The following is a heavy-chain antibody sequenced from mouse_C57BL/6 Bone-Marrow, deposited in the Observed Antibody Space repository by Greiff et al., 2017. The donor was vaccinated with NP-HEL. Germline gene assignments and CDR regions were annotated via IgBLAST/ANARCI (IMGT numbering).Heavy chain of an antibody. CDR1: GYAFTNYL. J-gene: IGHJ3*01. V-gene: IGHV1-54*01. CDR3: ARGLYLLAY. CDR2: INPGSGGT. D-gene: IGHD2-12*01. Sequence: QVQLQQSGAELVRPGTSVKVSCKASGYAFTNYLIEWVKQRPGQGLEWIGVINPGSGGTNYNEKFKGKATLTADKSSSTAYMQLSSLTSEDSAVYFCARGLYLLAYWGQGTLVTVSA.